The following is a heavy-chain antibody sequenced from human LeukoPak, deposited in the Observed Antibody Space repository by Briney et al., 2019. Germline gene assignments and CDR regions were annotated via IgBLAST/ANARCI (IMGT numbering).Heavy chain of an antibody. CDR3: ARETLRDYYYYGMDV. CDR2: IIPILGIA. Sequence: GASVKVSCKASGYTFTGYYMHWVRQAPGQGLEWMGRIIPILGIANYAQKFQGRVTITADKSTSTAYMELSSLRSEDTAVYYCARETLRDYYYYGMDVWGQGTTVTVSS. CDR1: GYTFTGYY. V-gene: IGHV1-69*04. J-gene: IGHJ6*02.